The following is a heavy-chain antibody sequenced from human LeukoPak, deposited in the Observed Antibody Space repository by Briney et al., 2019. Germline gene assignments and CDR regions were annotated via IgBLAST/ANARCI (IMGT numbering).Heavy chain of an antibody. J-gene: IGHJ4*02. V-gene: IGHV3-73*01. D-gene: IGHD3-10*01. CDR3: TRDLYGWGSYYNYFDY. CDR1: GFTFSGSA. CDR2: ISSKANSYAT. Sequence: TGGSLRLSCAASGFTFSGSAMLWVPQASGKGLEWVGRISSKANSYATAYAASVIDRFPIPSDDSNNTAYLQMNSLKPEETAVYYCTRDLYGWGSYYNYFDYWGQGTLVTVSS.